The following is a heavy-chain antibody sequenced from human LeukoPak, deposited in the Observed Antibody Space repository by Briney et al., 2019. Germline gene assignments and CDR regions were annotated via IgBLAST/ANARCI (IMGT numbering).Heavy chain of an antibody. V-gene: IGHV5-51*01. D-gene: IGHD5-18*01. CDR3: ARRGGYNYGYFDY. CDR1: VYSFTNYW. Sequence: GESLKISCKGSVYSFTNYWIGWVRQTPGKGLEWMGFIYPGDSDTTYSPSFQGQVTISADKSISTAYLQWSRLKASDTAMYYCARRGGYNYGYFDYWGQGTQVTVSS. J-gene: IGHJ4*02. CDR2: IYPGDSDT.